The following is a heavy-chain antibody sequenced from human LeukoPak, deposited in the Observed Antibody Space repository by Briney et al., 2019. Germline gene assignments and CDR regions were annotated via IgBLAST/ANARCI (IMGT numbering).Heavy chain of an antibody. CDR3: ARRPSNIVVRRAFDI. J-gene: IGHJ3*02. V-gene: IGHV4-39*07. CDR2: IYYSGNT. Sequence: PSETLSLTCTVSGGSITTNSYYWGWIRQPPGKGLEWIGTIYYSGNTYYSPSLKSRVTISVDTSKNQFSLKLNSVTAADTAIYYCARRPSNIVVRRAFDIWGRGTMVTVSS. D-gene: IGHD2-21*01. CDR1: GGSITTNSYY.